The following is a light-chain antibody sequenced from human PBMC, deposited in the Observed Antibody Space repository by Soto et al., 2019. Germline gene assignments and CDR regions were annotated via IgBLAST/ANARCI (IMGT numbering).Light chain of an antibody. Sequence: EIVLTQSPVTLSLSPGERATLSCRASQSVGSYFAWYQQKPGQAPRLLIYDASSRATGIPARFSGSGSGTDFTLTLSSLEPEDFAVYYCQQRSDWPSTFGGGTRVEIK. CDR3: QQRSDWPST. J-gene: IGKJ4*01. V-gene: IGKV3-11*01. CDR1: QSVGSY. CDR2: DAS.